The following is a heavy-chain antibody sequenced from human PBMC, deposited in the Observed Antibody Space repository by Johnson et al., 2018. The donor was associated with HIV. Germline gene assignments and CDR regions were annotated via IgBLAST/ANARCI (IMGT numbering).Heavy chain of an antibody. CDR1: GFIFSSYW. Sequence: VQLVESGGGLVQPGGSLRLSCAASGFIFSSYWMSWVRQAPGKGLEWVASIKQDGSEKYYVDSVKGRFTISRDNAKNSLFLQMNSLRAEDTAVYYCARGSGHHPGAFDIWGQGTMVTVSS. D-gene: IGHD6-19*01. CDR2: IKQDGSEK. V-gene: IGHV3-7*02. J-gene: IGHJ3*02. CDR3: ARGSGHHPGAFDI.